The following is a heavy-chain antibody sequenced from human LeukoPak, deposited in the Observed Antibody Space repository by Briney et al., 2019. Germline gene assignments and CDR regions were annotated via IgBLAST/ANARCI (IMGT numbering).Heavy chain of an antibody. D-gene: IGHD6-19*01. CDR3: ARVAYSSGWYDY. J-gene: IGHJ4*02. CDR2: ISYDGSNK. V-gene: IGHV3-30-3*01. CDR1: GFTFSSYA. Sequence: PGRSLRLSCAASGFTFSSYAMRRVRQAPGKGLEWVAVISYDGSNKYYADSVKGRFTISRDNSKNTLYLQMNSLSAEDTAVYYCARVAYSSGWYDYWGQGTLVTVSS.